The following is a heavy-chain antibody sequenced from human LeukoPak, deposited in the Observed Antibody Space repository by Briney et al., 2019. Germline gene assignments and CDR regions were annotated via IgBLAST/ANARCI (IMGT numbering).Heavy chain of an antibody. CDR2: ISGSGSTI. Sequence: GGSLRLSCAASGFSFSDYYMSWIRQAPGKGLEWVSYISGSGSTIYSADSLKGRFTISRDNAKNSLYLQLNSLRADDTAVYYCARRTSHSYFDYWGQGSLVTVST. V-gene: IGHV3-11*01. CDR1: GFSFSDYY. D-gene: IGHD2-2*01. J-gene: IGHJ4*02. CDR3: ARRTSHSYFDY.